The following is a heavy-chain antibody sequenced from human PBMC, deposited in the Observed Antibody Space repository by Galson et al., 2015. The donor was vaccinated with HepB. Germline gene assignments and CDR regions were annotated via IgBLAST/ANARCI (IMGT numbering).Heavy chain of an antibody. CDR2: IYNSGTT. D-gene: IGHD1-26*01. J-gene: IGHJ5*02. CDR1: GGSISSGGSC. CDR3: ARRVEWEFHHWFDP. V-gene: IGHV4-39*01. Sequence: ETLSLTCTVSGGSISSGGSCWGWIRQSPGKGLEWIANIYNSGTTYYNPSLESRVTISLDTTNNPFSLNLNSVTAADTAVYYCARRVEWEFHHWFDPWGQGILVTVSS.